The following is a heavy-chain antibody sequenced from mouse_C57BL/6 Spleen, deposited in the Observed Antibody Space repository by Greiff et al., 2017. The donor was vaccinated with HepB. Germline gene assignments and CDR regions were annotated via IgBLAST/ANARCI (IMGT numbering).Heavy chain of an antibody. CDR2: ISGGGGNT. J-gene: IGHJ4*01. CDR3: ARHRTTVVANYAMDY. Sequence: EVKLQESGGGLVKPGGSLKLSCAASGFTFSSYTMSWVRQTPEKRLEWVATISGGGGNTYYPDSVKGRFTISRDNAKNTLYLQMSSLRSEDTALYYCARHRTTVVANYAMDYWGQGTSVTVSS. CDR1: GFTFSSYT. V-gene: IGHV5-9*01. D-gene: IGHD1-1*01.